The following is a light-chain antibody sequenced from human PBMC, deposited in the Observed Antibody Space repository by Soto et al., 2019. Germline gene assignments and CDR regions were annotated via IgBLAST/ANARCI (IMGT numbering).Light chain of an antibody. CDR3: QQSYSYPLT. CDR2: GAS. CDR1: QSIGTS. Sequence: DIQMTQSPSSLSASVGDRVTITCRASQSIGTSLNWYQQRSGKAPKLLIYGASTLQSGAPSRFSGSGSGTDFTLTFSSLQPEDFATYYCQQSYSYPLTFGGGTKVENK. J-gene: IGKJ4*01. V-gene: IGKV1-39*01.